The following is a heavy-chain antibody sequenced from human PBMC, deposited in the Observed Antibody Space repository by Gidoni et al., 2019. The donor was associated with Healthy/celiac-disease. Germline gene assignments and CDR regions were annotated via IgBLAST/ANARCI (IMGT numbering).Heavy chain of an antibody. CDR2: IYYSGST. J-gene: IGHJ4*02. CDR3: ASNYGSGPPGDY. D-gene: IGHD3-10*01. CDR1: GGSISSSSYY. Sequence: QPQLQESGPGLVKPSETLSLTCTVSGGSISSSSYYWGWNRQPPGKGLEWIGSIYYSGSTYYNPSLKSRVTISVDTSKNQFSLKLSSVTAADTAVYYCASNYGSGPPGDYWGQGTLATVSS. V-gene: IGHV4-39*01.